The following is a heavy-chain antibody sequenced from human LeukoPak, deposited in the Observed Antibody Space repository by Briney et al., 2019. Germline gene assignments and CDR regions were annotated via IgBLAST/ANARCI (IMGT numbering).Heavy chain of an antibody. J-gene: IGHJ5*02. Sequence: ASVKVSCKASGYTFTSYDINWVRQATGQGLEWMGWMNPNSGNTGYAQKFQGRVTITRNTSISTAYMELSSLRSDDTAVYYCARDRAGYCSSTSCQKGVDPWGQGTLVTVSS. CDR1: GYTFTSYD. CDR2: MNPNSGNT. V-gene: IGHV1-8*03. CDR3: ARDRAGYCSSTSCQKGVDP. D-gene: IGHD2-2*01.